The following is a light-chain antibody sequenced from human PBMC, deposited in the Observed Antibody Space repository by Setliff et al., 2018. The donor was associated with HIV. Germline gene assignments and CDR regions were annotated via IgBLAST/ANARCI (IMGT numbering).Light chain of an antibody. CDR2: GAS. V-gene: IGKV3-15*01. CDR1: QSVSSN. CDR3: QQYNNWPLT. Sequence: ERVMTQSPATLSVSPGERATLSCRASQSVSSNLAWYQEKPGQVPRLLIYGASTRATGIPARFSGSGSGTEFTLTIGSMQSEDFAVYYCQQYNNWPLTFGQGTKV. J-gene: IGKJ1*01.